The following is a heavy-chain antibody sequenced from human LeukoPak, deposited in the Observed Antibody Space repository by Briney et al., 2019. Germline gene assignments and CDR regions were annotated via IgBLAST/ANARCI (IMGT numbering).Heavy chain of an antibody. Sequence: QPGRSLRLSRAASGFTFSSYGMHWVRQAPGKGLEWVAVIWYDGSKEYLADSVKGRFTISRDNSKNTLYLQMSDLRAEDTAVYYCARVIGWSLFDSWGQGTLVTVSS. CDR1: GFTFSSYG. J-gene: IGHJ4*02. D-gene: IGHD2-15*01. CDR3: ARVIGWSLFDS. V-gene: IGHV3-33*01. CDR2: IWYDGSKE.